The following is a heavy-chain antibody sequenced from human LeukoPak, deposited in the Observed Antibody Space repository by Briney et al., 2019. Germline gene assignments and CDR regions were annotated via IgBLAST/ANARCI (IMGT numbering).Heavy chain of an antibody. CDR2: IYTSGST. D-gene: IGHD6-19*01. CDR3: ARDTQWLVGEGYFDY. Sequence: PSETLSLTCTVSGGSISSYYWSWIRQPAGKGLEWIGRIYTSGSTNYNPSLKSRVTMSVDTSKNQFSLKLSPVTAADTAVYYCARDTQWLVGEGYFDYWGQGTLVTVSS. CDR1: GGSISSYY. V-gene: IGHV4-4*07. J-gene: IGHJ4*02.